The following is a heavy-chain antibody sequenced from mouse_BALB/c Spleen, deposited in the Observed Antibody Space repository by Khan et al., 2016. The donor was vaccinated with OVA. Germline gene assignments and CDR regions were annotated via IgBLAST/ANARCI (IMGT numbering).Heavy chain of an antibody. J-gene: IGHJ2*01. D-gene: IGHD2-3*01. V-gene: IGHV1S137*01. Sequence: QVQLQQSGPELVRPGVSVKISCKGSGYTFTDYAMYWVKQSHAKSLEWIGLISTYSGSTNYNQKFKGKVTMTVDNSSSAAYMEIARLTSEDSAIYYCARPAYDGYYDYWGQGTTLIVSS. CDR1: GYTFTDYA. CDR3: ARPAYDGYYDY. CDR2: ISTYSGST.